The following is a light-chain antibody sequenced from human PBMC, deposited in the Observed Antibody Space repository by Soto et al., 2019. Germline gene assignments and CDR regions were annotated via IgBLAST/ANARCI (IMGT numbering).Light chain of an antibody. CDR1: QPISSN. Sequence: EIVMTQSPATLSVSPGERATLTCRASQPISSNLAWLQQKPGQAPRLLIYGASTRASGIPDRFSGSGSGTDFTLTISRLEPEDFAVYYCQQYSSSITFGQGTRLEVK. J-gene: IGKJ5*01. CDR3: QQYSSSIT. V-gene: IGKV3-15*01. CDR2: GAS.